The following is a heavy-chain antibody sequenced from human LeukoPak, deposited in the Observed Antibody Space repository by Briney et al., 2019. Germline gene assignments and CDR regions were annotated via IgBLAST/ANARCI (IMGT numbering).Heavy chain of an antibody. Sequence: KPSETLSLTCTVSGGSISTSSYYWDWIRQPPGKGLEWIGSIFYSGNTYYRPSLKSRVTISVDTSKNQFSLKLNSVTAADTAVYYCARDARGSSYMDVWGQGTTVTVSS. CDR3: ARDARGSSYMDV. V-gene: IGHV4-39*02. CDR2: IFYSGNT. J-gene: IGHJ6*02. D-gene: IGHD3-10*01. CDR1: GGSISTSSYY.